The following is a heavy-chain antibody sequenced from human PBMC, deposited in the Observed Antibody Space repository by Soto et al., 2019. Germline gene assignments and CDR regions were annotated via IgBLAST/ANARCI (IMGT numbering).Heavy chain of an antibody. CDR3: AAVALSFYCSNNPCHGASPEL. V-gene: IGHV4-34*01. CDR2: ISHSGNT. D-gene: IGHD2-2*01. J-gene: IGHJ3*01. Sequence: PSETLSLPCCVYGWSFSGFYWSWIRQPPGKGLEWIGQISHSGNTQYSPTLKSRVSISADASKRQFYLSLRSVTAADTAVCYCAAVALSFYCSNNPCHGASPELWGQGTMVTVSS. CDR1: GWSFSGFY.